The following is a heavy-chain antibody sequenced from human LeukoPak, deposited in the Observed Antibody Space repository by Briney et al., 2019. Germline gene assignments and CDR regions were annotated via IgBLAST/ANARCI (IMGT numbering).Heavy chain of an antibody. CDR2: IRYDESNK. V-gene: IGHV3-30*02. CDR3: AKRYAAAGTLDY. D-gene: IGHD6-13*01. J-gene: IGHJ4*02. Sequence: TGGSLRLSCAASGFTFSNYGMHWVRQAPGKGLEWVAFIRYDESNKYYADSVKGRFTISRDNSKNTLYLQMNSLRAEDTAVYYCAKRYAAAGTLDYWGQGTLVTVSS. CDR1: GFTFSNYG.